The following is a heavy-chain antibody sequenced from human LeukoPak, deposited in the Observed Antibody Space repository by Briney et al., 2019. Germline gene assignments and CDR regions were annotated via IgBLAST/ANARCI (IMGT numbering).Heavy chain of an antibody. J-gene: IGHJ4*02. Sequence: ASVKVSCKGSGYTFLDYHIHGVRQAPGQGLEWMGWINPNSGGTNDAQKFQGRVTMTKDTSISTAYMELSRLRSDDTAVYFCARAIAVVDYWGQGTLVTVSS. CDR1: GYTFLDYH. CDR3: ARAIAVVDY. CDR2: INPNSGGT. V-gene: IGHV1-2*02. D-gene: IGHD6-19*01.